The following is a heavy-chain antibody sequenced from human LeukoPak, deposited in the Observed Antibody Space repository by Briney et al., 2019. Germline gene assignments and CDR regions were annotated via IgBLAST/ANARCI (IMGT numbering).Heavy chain of an antibody. CDR1: GYTFTGYY. D-gene: IGHD3-10*01. V-gene: IGHV1-2*02. CDR2: ITPNSGGT. CDR3: ARGYYGSGTYYPYYYYMDV. Sequence: ASVKVSCKASGYTFTGYYMHWVRQAPGQGLEWMGWITPNSGGTNYAQKFQGRVTMTRDTSISTAYMELTRLRSDDTAVYYCARGYYGSGTYYPYYYYMDVWGKGTTVTISS. J-gene: IGHJ6*03.